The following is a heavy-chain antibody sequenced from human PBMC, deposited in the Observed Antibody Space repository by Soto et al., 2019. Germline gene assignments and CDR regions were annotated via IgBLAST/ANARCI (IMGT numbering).Heavy chain of an antibody. V-gene: IGHV3-21*05. D-gene: IGHD3-22*01. J-gene: IGHJ4*02. CDR3: ARSYYYDSSGYLGY. Sequence: GGSLRLSCAASGFTFSSYGMHWVRQAPGKGLEWVSYISSSSSNTNYADSVKGRFTISRDNAKNSLYLQMNSLRAEDTAVYYCARSYYYDSSGYLGYWGQGTLVTGSS. CDR2: ISSSSSNT. CDR1: GFTFSSYG.